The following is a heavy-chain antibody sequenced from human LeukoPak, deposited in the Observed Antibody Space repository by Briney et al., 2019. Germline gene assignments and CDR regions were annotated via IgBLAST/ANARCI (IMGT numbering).Heavy chain of an antibody. CDR2: IYESGST. CDR3: ARGAWATRLGS. CDR1: GESLSSYY. J-gene: IGHJ4*02. D-gene: IGHD2-15*01. Sequence: SETLSLTCAVYGESLSSYYWSWIRQPPGEGLEWIGEIYESGSTEYNPSLKSRVTISMVPSKQQFSLSLSSVTAAVTAVYYCARGAWATRLGSWGLGTPVIVSS. V-gene: IGHV4-34*01.